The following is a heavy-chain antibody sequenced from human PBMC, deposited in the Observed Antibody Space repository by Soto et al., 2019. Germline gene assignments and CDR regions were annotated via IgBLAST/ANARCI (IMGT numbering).Heavy chain of an antibody. CDR1: GYTFTSYD. CDR3: ARVGGSYEAGGAGDK. Sequence: GASVKVSFKASGYTFTSYDINWLRQATGQGLEWMGWMNPNSGNTGYAQKFQGRVTMTRNTSISTAYMELSSLRSEDTAVYYCARVGGSYEAGGAGDKWGQGALVTVSS. J-gene: IGHJ1*01. D-gene: IGHD1-26*01. V-gene: IGHV1-8*01. CDR2: MNPNSGNT.